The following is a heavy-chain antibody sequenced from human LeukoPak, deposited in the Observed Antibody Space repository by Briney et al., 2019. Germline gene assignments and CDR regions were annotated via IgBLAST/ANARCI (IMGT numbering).Heavy chain of an antibody. Sequence: ASVKVSCKASGYTFTSYAMHWVRQAPGQRLEWMGWINAGNGNTKYSQKFQGRVTITRDTSASTAYMELSSLRSEDTAVYYCVRDSSGYYPNWFDPWGQGTLVTVSS. D-gene: IGHD3-22*01. CDR1: GYTFTSYA. V-gene: IGHV1-3*01. CDR2: INAGNGNT. J-gene: IGHJ5*02. CDR3: VRDSSGYYPNWFDP.